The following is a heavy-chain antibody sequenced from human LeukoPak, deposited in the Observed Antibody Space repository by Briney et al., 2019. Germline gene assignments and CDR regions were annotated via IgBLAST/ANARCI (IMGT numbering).Heavy chain of an antibody. CDR1: GFTFSIYS. J-gene: IGHJ6*03. CDR3: AKFVGYDFWSGYSPSLGYYYYMDV. D-gene: IGHD3-3*01. V-gene: IGHV3-21*04. Sequence: GGSLRLSCAASGFTFSIYSMSWVRLAPGKGLEWVASITSSSSFIYYADSVKGRSTISRDNSKNTLYLQMNSLRAEDTAVYYCAKFVGYDFWSGYSPSLGYYYYMDVWGKGTTVTVSS. CDR2: ITSSSSFI.